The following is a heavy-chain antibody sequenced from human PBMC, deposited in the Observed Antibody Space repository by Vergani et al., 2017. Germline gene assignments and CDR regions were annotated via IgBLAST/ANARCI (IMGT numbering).Heavy chain of an antibody. CDR2: LYGRDNT. J-gene: IGHJ5*02. CDR1: GVSVSSSDYS. CDR3: TRHWAVVAANNWFDP. V-gene: IGHV4-61*02. D-gene: IGHD2-15*01. Sequence: QVHLQESGPELVKPSQTLSLTCTVSGVSVSSSDYSWTWIRQPAGRGLEWIGRLYGRDNTKYNPSLLSRVTISLDASKTQFSLKLSSVTAADTAVYYCTRHWAVVAANNWFDPWGQGTLVTVSS.